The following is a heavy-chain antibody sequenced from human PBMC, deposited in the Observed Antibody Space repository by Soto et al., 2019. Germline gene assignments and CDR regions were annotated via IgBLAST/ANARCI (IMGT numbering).Heavy chain of an antibody. CDR2: IIPILGIA. J-gene: IGHJ3*02. D-gene: IGHD3-10*01. CDR1: GYTFTSYD. V-gene: IGHV1-69*04. Sequence: SVKVSCKASGYTFTSYDINWVRQATGQGLEWMGRIIPILGIANYAQKFQGRVTITADKSTSTAYMELSSLRSEDTAVYYCALYYYGSGSYYYFSAFDIWGQGTMVTVSS. CDR3: ALYYYGSGSYYYFSAFDI.